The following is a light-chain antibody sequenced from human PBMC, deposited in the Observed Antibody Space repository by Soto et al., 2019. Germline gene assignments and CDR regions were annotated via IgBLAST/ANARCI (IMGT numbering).Light chain of an antibody. CDR2: AAS. CDR1: QGIGVY. CDR3: QKYNSAPRT. V-gene: IGKV1-27*01. Sequence: DIQMTQSPSSLSASLGARVTITCRASQGIGVYLAWFQQKPGNAPKLLIYAASTLQSGVPSRFSGSGSGTDFTLTVSSLQPEDVATYYCQKYNSAPRTFGGGTRVEIK. J-gene: IGKJ4*01.